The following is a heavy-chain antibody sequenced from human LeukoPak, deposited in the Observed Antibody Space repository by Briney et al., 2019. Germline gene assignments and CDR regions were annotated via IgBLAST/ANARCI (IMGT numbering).Heavy chain of an antibody. CDR2: MNPNSGNT. J-gene: IGHJ5*02. Sequence: ASVKVSCKASGYTFTSYDINWVRQATGQGLEWMGWMNPNSGNTGYAQKFQGRVTITRNTSISTAYMELSSLRSEDTAVYYCAREWGSSWYEAAFDPWGQGTLVTVSS. D-gene: IGHD6-13*01. V-gene: IGHV1-8*03. CDR1: GYTFTSYD. CDR3: AREWGSSWYEAAFDP.